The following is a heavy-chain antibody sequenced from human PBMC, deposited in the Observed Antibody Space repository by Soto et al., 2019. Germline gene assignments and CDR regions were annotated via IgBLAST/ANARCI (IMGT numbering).Heavy chain of an antibody. CDR2: ISSDGSST. Sequence: EVQLVESGGGLVQPGGSLRLSCAASGFTFSNYWMHWVRQAPGEGLVWVSRISSDGSSTIYPDSVKGRFTISRDNAKNTLYLQMNSLGAEETAVYYCVRSREGYSYFDYWGQGTLVTVSS. CDR1: GFTFSNYW. V-gene: IGHV3-74*01. CDR3: VRSREGYSYFDY. D-gene: IGHD4-4*01. J-gene: IGHJ4*02.